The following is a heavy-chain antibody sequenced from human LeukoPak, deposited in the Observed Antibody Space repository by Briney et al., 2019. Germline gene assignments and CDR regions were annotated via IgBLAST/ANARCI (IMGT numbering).Heavy chain of an antibody. D-gene: IGHD3-3*01. Sequence: SETLSLTCTVPGGSISTYYWSWIRQPPGKGLEWMGYIFDSGNTNYNPSLRSRVTISVDTSKNQFSLKLTSVTAADTAVYYCARDQRELRFLDYWGQGTLVTVSS. CDR1: GGSISTYY. J-gene: IGHJ4*02. CDR2: IFDSGNT. V-gene: IGHV4-59*01. CDR3: ARDQRELRFLDY.